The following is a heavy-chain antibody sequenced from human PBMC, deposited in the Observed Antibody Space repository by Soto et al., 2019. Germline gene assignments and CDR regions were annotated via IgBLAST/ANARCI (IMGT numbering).Heavy chain of an antibody. CDR2: IHYTGTT. CDR3: ARDGSHCCTTSCPGAWFDP. CDR1: GGSISSYY. J-gene: IGHJ5*02. D-gene: IGHD2-2*01. V-gene: IGHV4-59*01. Sequence: PSETLSLTCTVAGGSISSYYWSWIRQPPGKELEWIGYIHYTGTTKYNPSLKSRVTISVDTSKNQFSLKLDSMTAADTAVYYCARDGSHCCTTSCPGAWFDPWGQGTLVTVSS.